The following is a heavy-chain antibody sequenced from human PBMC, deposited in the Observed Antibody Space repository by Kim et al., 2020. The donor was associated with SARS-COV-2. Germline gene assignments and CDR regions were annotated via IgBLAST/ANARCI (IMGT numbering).Heavy chain of an antibody. Sequence: GRFTLSRDTSKNTLYLQMNSLRAEDTAVYYCARGACSRIWFDRIYYYGMDVWGQGTTVTVSS. V-gene: IGHV3-66*01. CDR3: ARGACSRIWFDRIYYYGMDV. J-gene: IGHJ6*02. D-gene: IGHD3-3*02.